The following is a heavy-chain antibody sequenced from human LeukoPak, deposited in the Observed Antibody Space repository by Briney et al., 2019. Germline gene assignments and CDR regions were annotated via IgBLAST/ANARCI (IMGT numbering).Heavy chain of an antibody. J-gene: IGHJ3*02. CDR1: GFSFCSYS. CDR3: ARYFYSSSSFDI. CDR2: ISSSSSYI. Sequence: GGSLRLSCAASGFSFCSYSMNWVRQAPGKGLEWVSSISSSSSYIYYADSVKGRFTISRDNAKNSLYLQMNSLRAEDTAVYYCARYFYSSSSFDIWGQGTMVTVSS. V-gene: IGHV3-21*01. D-gene: IGHD6-13*01.